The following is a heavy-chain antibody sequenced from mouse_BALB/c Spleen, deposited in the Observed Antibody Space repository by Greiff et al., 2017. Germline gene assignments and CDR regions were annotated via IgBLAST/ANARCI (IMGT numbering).Heavy chain of an antibody. V-gene: IGHV5-6-5*01. Sequence: DVMLVESGGGLVKPGGSLKLSCAASGFTFSSYAMSWVRQTPEKRLEWVASISSGGSTYYPDSVKGRFTISRDNARNILYLQMSSLRSEDTAMYYCARDYGYVNYWGQGTTLTVSS. CDR3: ARDYGYVNY. CDR1: GFTFSSYA. CDR2: ISSGGST. J-gene: IGHJ2*01. D-gene: IGHD1-2*01.